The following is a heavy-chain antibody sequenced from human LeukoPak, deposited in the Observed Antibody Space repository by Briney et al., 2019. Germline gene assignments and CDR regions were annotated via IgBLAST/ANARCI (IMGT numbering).Heavy chain of an antibody. CDR3: ASRSGGQWHSSSRMMGNWFDP. CDR1: GGSFSGYY. J-gene: IGHJ5*02. V-gene: IGHV4-34*01. Sequence: SETLSLTCAVYGGSFSGYYWSWIRQPPGKGLEWIGEINHSGSTNYNPSLKSRVTISVDTSKNQFSLKLSSVTAADTAVYYCASRSGGQWHSSSRMMGNWFDPWGQGTLVTVSS. CDR2: INHSGST. D-gene: IGHD6-13*01.